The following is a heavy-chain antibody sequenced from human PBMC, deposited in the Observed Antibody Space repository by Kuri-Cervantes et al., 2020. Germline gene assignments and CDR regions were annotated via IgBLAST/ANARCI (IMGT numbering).Heavy chain of an antibody. CDR3: AKDGDYFDSTGYPYFFDF. CDR1: GFTFSSYS. J-gene: IGHJ4*02. D-gene: IGHD3-22*01. CDR2: ISSSSSYI. V-gene: IGHV3-21*03. Sequence: GGSLRLSCAASGFTFSSYSMNWVRQAPGKGLEWVSSISSSSSYIYYADSVKGRFAISRDNAKNTLYLQMNSLRAEDTAVYYCAKDGDYFDSTGYPYFFDFWGQGTPVTVSS.